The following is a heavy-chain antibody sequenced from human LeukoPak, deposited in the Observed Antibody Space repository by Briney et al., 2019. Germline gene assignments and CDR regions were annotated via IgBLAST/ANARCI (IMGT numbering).Heavy chain of an antibody. CDR1: GYTFTGYY. D-gene: IGHD2-15*01. J-gene: IGHJ5*02. V-gene: IGHV1-2*06. CDR3: ARDKAVVAATFWFDP. CDR2: INPNSGGT. Sequence: ASVKVSCKASGYTFTGYYMHWVRQAPGQGLEWMGRINPNSGGTNYAQKVQGRVTMTRDTSISTAYMELSRLRSDDTAVYYCARDKAVVAATFWFDPWGQGTLVTVSS.